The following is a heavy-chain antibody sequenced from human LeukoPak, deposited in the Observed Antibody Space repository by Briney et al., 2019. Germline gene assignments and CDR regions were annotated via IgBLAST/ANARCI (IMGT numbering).Heavy chain of an antibody. V-gene: IGHV3-21*01. D-gene: IGHD1-26*01. J-gene: IGHJ3*02. CDR3: ARDPTSSWETAFDI. CDR1: GFTFNTYT. CDR2: ISSGTSYI. Sequence: GGSLSLSCAASGFTFNTYTMNWVRQAPGKGLEWVSSISSGTSYIYYADSVKGRFTISRDNAKNSLYLQMNSLRAEDTAVYYCARDPTSSWETAFDIWGQGTMVSVCS.